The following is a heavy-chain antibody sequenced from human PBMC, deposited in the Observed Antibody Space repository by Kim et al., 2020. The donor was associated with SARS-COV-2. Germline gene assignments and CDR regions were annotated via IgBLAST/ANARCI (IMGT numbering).Heavy chain of an antibody. CDR1: GFTFSRHS. CDR3: ARDRKGGHGAFGV. CDR2: ISCNGVDI. J-gene: IGHJ3*01. V-gene: IGHV3-30*04. Sequence: GGSLRLSCADSGFTFSRHSMHWVRQAPGKGLEWVALISCNGVDIKYVDSVKGRFTISRDNSKNTLYLQMNSLKTGDTAVYYCARDRKGGHGAFGVWG. D-gene: IGHD3-16*01.